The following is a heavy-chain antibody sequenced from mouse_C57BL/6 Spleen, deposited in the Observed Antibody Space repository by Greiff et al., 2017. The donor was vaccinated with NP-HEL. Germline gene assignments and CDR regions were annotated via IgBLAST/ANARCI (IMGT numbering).Heavy chain of an antibody. Sequence: QVQLQQSGPELVKPGASVKISCKASGYTFTDYYINWVKQRPGQGLEWIGWLYPGSGNTKYNEKFKGKATLTVDTSSSTAYRQLSSLTSEDSAVYFCARSYDYGAARDWGQGTLVTVSA. V-gene: IGHV1-84*01. CDR3: ARSYDYGAARD. CDR1: GYTFTDYY. J-gene: IGHJ3*01. CDR2: LYPGSGNT. D-gene: IGHD2-4*01.